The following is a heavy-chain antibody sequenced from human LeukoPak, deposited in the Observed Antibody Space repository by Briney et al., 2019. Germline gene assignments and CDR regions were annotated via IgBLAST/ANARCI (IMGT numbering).Heavy chain of an antibody. V-gene: IGHV4-4*07. CDR1: GGSISSYY. Sequence: PSETLSLTCTVSGGSISSYYWSWIRQPAGKGLEWIGRIYTSGSTNYNPSLKSRVTMSVDTSKNQFSLKLSSVTAADTAVYYCARDRARGKFGELDDYYDYMDVWGKGTTVTVSS. D-gene: IGHD3-10*01. CDR3: ARDRARGKFGELDDYYDYMDV. J-gene: IGHJ6*03. CDR2: IYTSGST.